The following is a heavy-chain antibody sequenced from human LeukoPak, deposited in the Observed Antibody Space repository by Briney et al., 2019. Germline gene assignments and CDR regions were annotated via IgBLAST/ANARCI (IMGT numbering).Heavy chain of an antibody. J-gene: IGHJ4*02. CDR2: IYYSGST. CDR3: ARVVRGATGYYFDY. V-gene: IGHV4-59*01. D-gene: IGHD3-10*01. CDR1: GGSISSYY. Sequence: PSETLSLTCTVSGGSISSYYWSWIRQPPGKGLEWIGYIYYSGSTNYNPSLKSRVTISVDTSKNQFSLKLSSVTAADTAVYYCARVVRGATGYYFDYWGQATLVTVSS.